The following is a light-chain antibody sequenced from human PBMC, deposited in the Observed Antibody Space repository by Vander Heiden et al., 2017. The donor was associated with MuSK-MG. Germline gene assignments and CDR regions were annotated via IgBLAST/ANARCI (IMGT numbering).Light chain of an antibody. CDR2: AAS. V-gene: IGKV1-39*01. CDR3: QQSYSTLWT. CDR1: QTMSTH. J-gene: IGKJ1*01. Sequence: DIQMTQSPSSLSASVGDRVTITCRASQTMSTHLNWYQQKPGKAPNLLIYAASNLESGVPSRFSGSGSGTDFTLTISSLQPEDSATYYCQQSYSTLWTFGQGTKVEI.